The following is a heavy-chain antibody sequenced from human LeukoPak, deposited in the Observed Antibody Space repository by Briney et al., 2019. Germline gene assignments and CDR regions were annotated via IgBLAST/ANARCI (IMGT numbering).Heavy chain of an antibody. CDR3: ARDESPVVVVDSSNYYYDALDI. J-gene: IGHJ3*02. Sequence: GGSLRLSCAASGSNFNTYWMTWVRQAPGKGLEWVANINEDGSEKNYVDSVKGRFTISRDNAKNSLYLQMNSLRAEDTAVYYCARDESPVVVVDSSNYYYDALDIWGQGTMVTVSS. V-gene: IGHV3-7*01. CDR2: INEDGSEK. CDR1: GSNFNTYW. D-gene: IGHD3-22*01.